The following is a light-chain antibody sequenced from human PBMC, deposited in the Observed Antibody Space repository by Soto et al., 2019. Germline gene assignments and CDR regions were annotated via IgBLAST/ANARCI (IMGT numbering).Light chain of an antibody. Sequence: EIVLTQSPATLSLSPGERATLSCRASQSVSSYLAWYQQKPGQAPRLLIYDASNRATGIPARFSGSASGTDFTLTISSLEPEDCAVYYCQQRSNWPPVYTFGQGTKLEIK. CDR2: DAS. J-gene: IGKJ2*01. V-gene: IGKV3-11*01. CDR1: QSVSSY. CDR3: QQRSNWPPVYT.